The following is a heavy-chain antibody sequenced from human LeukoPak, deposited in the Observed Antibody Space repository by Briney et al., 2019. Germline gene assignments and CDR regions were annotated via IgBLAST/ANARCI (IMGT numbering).Heavy chain of an antibody. CDR3: ARVFSSAYDTSFDY. J-gene: IGHJ4*02. CDR1: GDSVSSNSAA. D-gene: IGHD5-12*01. V-gene: IGHV6-1*01. Sequence: SQTLSLTCAISGDSVSSNSAAWNWIRQSPSRGLEWLGRTYYRSEWYNGYAVSVSSRVTINPDTSKNQFSLQLNSVTPEDTAVYYCARVFSSAYDTSFDYWGQGTLVTVSS. CDR2: TYYRSEWYN.